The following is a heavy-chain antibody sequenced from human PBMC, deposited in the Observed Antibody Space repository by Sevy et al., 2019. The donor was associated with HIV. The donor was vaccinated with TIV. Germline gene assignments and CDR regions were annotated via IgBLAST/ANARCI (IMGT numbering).Heavy chain of an antibody. J-gene: IGHJ4*02. Sequence: GGSLRLSCAASGFTFNIYSMNWVRQAPGKGLEWVSSISGSSSYIFYADSVKGRFTISRDNAKNSLYLQMNSLRAEDTAVYYCARGRGDPLPDCFDYWGQGTLVTVSS. V-gene: IGHV3-21*01. D-gene: IGHD2-21*02. CDR1: GFTFNIYS. CDR3: ARGRGDPLPDCFDY. CDR2: ISGSSSYI.